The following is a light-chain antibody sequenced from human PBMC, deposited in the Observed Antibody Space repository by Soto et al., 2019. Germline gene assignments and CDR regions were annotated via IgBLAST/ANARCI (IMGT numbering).Light chain of an antibody. CDR3: ASWDDNLNGVV. CDR1: NPKIGTNT. V-gene: IGLV1-44*01. Sequence: QSVLTQPPSASGPPGRGAPFLGLGGNPKIGTNTVNWYQQLPGTAPKLLIYDDNKRPSGVPGRFSDSKSGTSASLAISGLQSEDEADYYCASWDDNLNGVVFGGGTKLTVL. J-gene: IGLJ2*01. CDR2: DDN.